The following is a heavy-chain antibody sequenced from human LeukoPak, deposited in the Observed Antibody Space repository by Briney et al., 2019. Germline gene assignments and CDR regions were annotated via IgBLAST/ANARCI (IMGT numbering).Heavy chain of an antibody. D-gene: IGHD2-15*01. CDR3: ATTPPRYCSSGSCYTDAFDI. J-gene: IGHJ3*02. CDR1: GYTLTELS. V-gene: IGHV1-24*01. CDR2: FDPEDGET. Sequence: ASVKVSCKVSGYTLTELSMHWVRQAPGKGLEWMGGFDPEDGETIYAQKFQGRVTMTEDTSTDTAYMELSSLRSEDTAVYYCATTPPRYCSSGSCYTDAFDIWGQGTMVTVSS.